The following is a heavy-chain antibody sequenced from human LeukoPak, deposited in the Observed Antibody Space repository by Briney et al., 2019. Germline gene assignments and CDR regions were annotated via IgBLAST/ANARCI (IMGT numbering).Heavy chain of an antibody. D-gene: IGHD3-22*01. V-gene: IGHV3-21*01. CDR3: ARDPYEDYYDSSGYYHMDV. CDR2: ISSRGDYI. J-gene: IGHJ6*03. CDR1: GFTFSLYS. Sequence: GGSLRLSCAASGFTFSLYSINWVRQAPGKGLEWVSSISSRGDYIYYADSVKGRFTISRDSARNSLYLQMNSLRAEDTAVYYCARDPYEDYYDSSGYYHMDVWGQGTTVTVSS.